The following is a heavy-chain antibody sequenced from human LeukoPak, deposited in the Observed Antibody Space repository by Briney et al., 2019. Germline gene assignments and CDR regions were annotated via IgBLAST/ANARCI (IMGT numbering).Heavy chain of an antibody. J-gene: IGHJ5*02. CDR3: ARGLRWFDP. CDR2: IKQDGSEK. CDR1: GFTFSSSW. V-gene: IGHV3-7*01. Sequence: GGSLRLSCAASGFTFSSSWMTWVRQAPGKGLEWAANIKQDGSEKYYVDSVKGRFTISRDNAKNSLYLQMNSLRAEDTAVYYCARGLRWFDPWGQGTLVTVSS.